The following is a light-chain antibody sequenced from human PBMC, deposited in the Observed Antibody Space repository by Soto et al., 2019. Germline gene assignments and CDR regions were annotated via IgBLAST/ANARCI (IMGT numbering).Light chain of an antibody. CDR1: QGISSY. CDR2: ASS. Sequence: DIPLTQSPSFLSASVGDRVTITCRASQGISSYLAWYQQTPGKAPKLLIYASSTLQSGVPSRFSGSGYGTEFPLSISSLQPEDFATYYCQQLNTCPVTFGQVTRLDI. V-gene: IGKV1-9*01. J-gene: IGKJ5*01. CDR3: QQLNTCPVT.